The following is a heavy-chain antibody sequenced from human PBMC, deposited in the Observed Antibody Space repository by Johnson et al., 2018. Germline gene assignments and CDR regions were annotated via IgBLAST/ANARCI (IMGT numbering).Heavy chain of an antibody. D-gene: IGHD3-22*01. Sequence: QVQLVESGAEVKKPGASVKVSCKASGYTFTSYYMHWVRLAPGQGLEWMGVINPSAGSPSYAQKFQGRVAMTRDTSTSTVYMELSSLRPEDSAVYYCAREDRGYSSGYSHWGQGTLVTVSS. CDR1: GYTFTSYY. CDR2: INPSAGSP. V-gene: IGHV1-46*01. CDR3: AREDRGYSSGYSH. J-gene: IGHJ1*01.